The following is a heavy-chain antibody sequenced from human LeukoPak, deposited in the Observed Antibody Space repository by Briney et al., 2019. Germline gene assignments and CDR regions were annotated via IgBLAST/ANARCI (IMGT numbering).Heavy chain of an antibody. J-gene: IGHJ5*02. CDR1: GFIFSSYW. D-gene: IGHD2-15*01. CDR2: INSDGSTT. V-gene: IGHV3-74*01. CDR3: AKDTDIVVVVAATTFDP. Sequence: PGGSLRLSCAASGFIFSSYWMHWVRQAPGKGLVWVSRINSDGSTTSYADSVKGRFTISRDNAKNTLFLQMNSLRAEDTAVYYCAKDTDIVVVVAATTFDPWGQGTLVTVSS.